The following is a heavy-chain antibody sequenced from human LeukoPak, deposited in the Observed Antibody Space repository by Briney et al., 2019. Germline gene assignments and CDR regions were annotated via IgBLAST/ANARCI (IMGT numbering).Heavy chain of an antibody. CDR2: ISSSGSTI. Sequence: PGGSLRLSCAASGFTFSSYEMNWVRQAPGKGLEWVSYISSSGSTIYYADSVKGRFTISRDNAKNSLYLQMNSLRAEDTAEYYCARDVGSSWFDYWGQGTLVTVSS. CDR1: GFTFSSYE. D-gene: IGHD6-13*01. J-gene: IGHJ4*02. V-gene: IGHV3-48*03. CDR3: ARDVGSSWFDY.